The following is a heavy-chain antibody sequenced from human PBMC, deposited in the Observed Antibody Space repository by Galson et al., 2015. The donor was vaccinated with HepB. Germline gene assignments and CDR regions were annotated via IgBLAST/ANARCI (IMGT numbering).Heavy chain of an antibody. CDR2: ISGSGGST. D-gene: IGHD5-18*01. CDR1: GFTFSSYA. CDR3: ARVGYSYVLDY. Sequence: SLRLSCAASGFTFSSYAMSWVRQAPGKGLEWVSAISGSGGSTYYADSVKGRFTISRDNSKNTLYLQMGSLRAEDMAVYYCARVGYSYVLDYWGQGTLVTVSS. V-gene: IGHV3-23*01. J-gene: IGHJ4*02.